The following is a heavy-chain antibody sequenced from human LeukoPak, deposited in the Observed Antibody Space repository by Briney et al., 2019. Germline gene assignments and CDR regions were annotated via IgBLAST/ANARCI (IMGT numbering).Heavy chain of an antibody. CDR3: ARDSDSSGWLDYYMDV. J-gene: IGHJ6*03. Sequence: GGSLRLSCAASGFTFSSYWMSWVRQAPGKGLEWVANIKKDGSEKYYVDSVKGRFTISRDNAKTSLYLQMNSLRAEDTAVYYCARDSDSSGWLDYYMDVWGKGTTVTISS. D-gene: IGHD6-19*01. V-gene: IGHV3-7*01. CDR2: IKKDGSEK. CDR1: GFTFSSYW.